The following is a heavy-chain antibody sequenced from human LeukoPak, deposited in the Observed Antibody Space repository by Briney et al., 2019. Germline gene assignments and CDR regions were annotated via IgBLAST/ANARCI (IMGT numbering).Heavy chain of an antibody. J-gene: IGHJ4*02. CDR1: GGSISSGGYS. Sequence: QPSQTLSLTCAVSGGSISSGGYSWSWIRQPPGKGLEWIGYIYHSGSTYYNPSLKSRVTISVDTSKNQFSLKLSSVTAADTAVYYCARGTSPGRSDYWGQGTLVTVSS. CDR3: ARGTSPGRSDY. V-gene: IGHV4-30-2*01. CDR2: IYHSGST. D-gene: IGHD2-8*01.